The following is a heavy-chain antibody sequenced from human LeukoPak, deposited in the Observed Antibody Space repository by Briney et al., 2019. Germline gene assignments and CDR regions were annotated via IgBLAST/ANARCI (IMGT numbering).Heavy chain of an antibody. J-gene: IGHJ6*03. V-gene: IGHV3-21*01. Sequence: GGSLRLSCAASGFTVSSNYMSWVRQAPGKGLEWVSSISSSSSYIYYADSVKGRFTISRDNAKNSLYLQMNSLRAEDTAVYYCARAPTTLYYMDVWGKGTTVTVSS. CDR3: ARAPTTLYYMDV. CDR1: GFTVSSNY. D-gene: IGHD1-1*01. CDR2: ISSSSSYI.